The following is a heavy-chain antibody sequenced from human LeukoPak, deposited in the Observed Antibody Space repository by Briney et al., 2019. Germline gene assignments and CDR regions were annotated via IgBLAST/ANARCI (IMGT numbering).Heavy chain of an antibody. J-gene: IGHJ4*02. V-gene: IGHV1-2*02. CDR3: ARSNYYGSQSEY. D-gene: IGHD3-10*01. CDR2: VNPNSGDT. Sequence: ASVKVSCKASGGTFSSYAISWVRLAPGQGPEWMGWVNPNSGDTNYAQRFRGRVTMTRDTSINTAYMELSSLRSDDTAVYYCARSNYYGSQSEYWGQGTLVAVSS. CDR1: GGTFSSYA.